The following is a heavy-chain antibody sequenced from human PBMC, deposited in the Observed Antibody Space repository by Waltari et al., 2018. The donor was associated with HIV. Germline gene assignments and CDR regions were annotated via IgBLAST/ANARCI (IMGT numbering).Heavy chain of an antibody. CDR1: GGSISSGYYY. CDR2: VYTSGST. J-gene: IGHJ2*01. Sequence: QVQLRESGPGLVKPSQTLSPTCTVSGGSISSGYYYWSWIRQPAGKGLEWIGRVYTSGSTNYNPSLKSRVTISVDTSNNQFSLKLSSVTAADTAVYYCARALDYYESGSFPWWFFDLWGRGTLVTVTS. D-gene: IGHD3-10*01. CDR3: ARALDYYESGSFPWWFFDL. V-gene: IGHV4-61*02.